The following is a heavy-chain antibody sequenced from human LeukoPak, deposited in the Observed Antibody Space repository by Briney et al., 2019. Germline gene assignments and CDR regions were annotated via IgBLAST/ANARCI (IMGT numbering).Heavy chain of an antibody. Sequence: GGSLRLSCAASGFTFSSYAMHWVRQAPGKGLEYVSAISSNGGSTYYANSVKGRLTISRDNSKNTLYLQMGSLRAEDMAVYYCARGGSTVTTFYYFDYWGQGTLVTVSS. D-gene: IGHD4-11*01. CDR2: ISSNGGST. CDR3: ARGGSTVTTFYYFDY. V-gene: IGHV3-64*01. CDR1: GFTFSSYA. J-gene: IGHJ4*02.